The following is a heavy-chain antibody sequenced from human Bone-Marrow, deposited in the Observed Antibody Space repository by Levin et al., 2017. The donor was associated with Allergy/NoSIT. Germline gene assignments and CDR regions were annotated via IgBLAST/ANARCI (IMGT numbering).Heavy chain of an antibody. J-gene: IGHJ2*01. CDR2: IYTSGST. Sequence: GSLRLSCTVSGGSISSYYWSWIRQPAGKGLEWIGRIYTSGSTNYNPSLKSRVTMSVDTSKNQFSLKLSSVTAADTAVYYCARDWVAVAGTMVWYFDLWGRGTLVTVSS. D-gene: IGHD6-19*01. V-gene: IGHV4-4*07. CDR1: GGSISSYY. CDR3: ARDWVAVAGTMVWYFDL.